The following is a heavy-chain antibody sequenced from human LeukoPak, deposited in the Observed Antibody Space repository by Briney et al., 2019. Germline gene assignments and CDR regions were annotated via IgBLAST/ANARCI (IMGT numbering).Heavy chain of an antibody. V-gene: IGHV1-2*02. J-gene: IGHJ5*02. Sequence: GSSVKVSCKASGGTFSSYAISWVRQAPGQGLQWMGWINPYNFGTNYAQGFQGRVTMTTDMSTNTVHMELRSLRFDDTAVYYCTRDMGGSYPFDPWGQGTVVTVTS. CDR2: INPYNFGT. D-gene: IGHD1-26*01. CDR1: GGTFSSYA. CDR3: TRDMGGSYPFDP.